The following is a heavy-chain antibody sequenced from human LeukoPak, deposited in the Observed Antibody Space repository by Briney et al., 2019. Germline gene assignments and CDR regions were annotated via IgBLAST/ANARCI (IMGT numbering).Heavy chain of an antibody. J-gene: IGHJ4*02. CDR1: GFTFSSYG. Sequence: GGSLRLSCAASGFTFSSYGMHWVRQAPGKGLEWVAVISYDGSNKYYAGSVKGRFTISRDNSKNTLYLQMNSLRAEDTAVYYCAKGTVVYCDYWGQGTLVTVSS. V-gene: IGHV3-30*18. CDR2: ISYDGSNK. CDR3: AKGTVVYCDY. D-gene: IGHD2-21*01.